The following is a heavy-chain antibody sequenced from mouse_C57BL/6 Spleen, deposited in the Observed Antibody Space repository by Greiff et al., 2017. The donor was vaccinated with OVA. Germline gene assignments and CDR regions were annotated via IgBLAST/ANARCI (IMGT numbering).Heavy chain of an antibody. CDR2: ISDGGSYT. V-gene: IGHV5-4*01. J-gene: IGHJ1*03. CDR1: GFTFSSYA. Sequence: EVKVEESGGGLVKPGGSLKLSCAASGFTFSSYAMSWVRQTPEKRLEWVATISDGGSYTYYPDNVKGRFTISRDNAKNNLYLQMSHLKSEDTAMYYCARDRGYGSSSYWYFDVWGTGTTVIVSS. D-gene: IGHD1-1*01. CDR3: ARDRGYGSSSYWYFDV.